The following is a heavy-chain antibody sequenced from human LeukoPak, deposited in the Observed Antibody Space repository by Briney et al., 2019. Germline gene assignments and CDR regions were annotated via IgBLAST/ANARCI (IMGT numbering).Heavy chain of an antibody. Sequence: GGSLRLSCAASGFTFSSYEMNWVRQAPGKGLEWVSYISSSGSTIYYADSVKGRFTISRDNAKNSLYLQMNSLRAEDTAVYYCARDREVGVWDYYYYGMDVWGQGTTVTVSS. CDR2: ISSSGSTI. CDR3: ARDREVGVWDYYYYGMDV. CDR1: GFTFSSYE. V-gene: IGHV3-48*03. D-gene: IGHD2-8*01. J-gene: IGHJ6*02.